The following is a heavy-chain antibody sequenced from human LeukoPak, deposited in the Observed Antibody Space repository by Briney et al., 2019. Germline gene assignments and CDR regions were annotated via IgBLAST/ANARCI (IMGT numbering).Heavy chain of an antibody. D-gene: IGHD3-3*01. V-gene: IGHV3-74*01. CDR1: GFTFSSYW. J-gene: IGHJ3*02. Sequence: GGSLRLSCAASGFTFSSYWMHWVRQAPGKGLVWVSRINSDGSSTSYADSVKGRFTISRDNAKSTLYLQMNSLRAEDTAVYYCARAPYYDFWSGYYTDAFDIWGQGTMVTVSS. CDR3: ARAPYYDFWSGYYTDAFDI. CDR2: INSDGSST.